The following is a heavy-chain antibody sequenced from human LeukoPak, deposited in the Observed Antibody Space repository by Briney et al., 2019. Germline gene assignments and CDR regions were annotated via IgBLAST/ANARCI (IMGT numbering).Heavy chain of an antibody. D-gene: IGHD3-10*01. Sequence: SETLSLTCTVSGGSITSYYWSWIRQPPGKGLEWIGYIYYSGSTNYNPSLKSRVTISVDTSKNQFSLKLSSATAADAAVYYCARGGVNYKIAGPWGQGALVTVSS. J-gene: IGHJ5*02. CDR3: ARGGVNYKIAGP. CDR2: IYYSGST. CDR1: GGSITSYY. V-gene: IGHV4-59*01.